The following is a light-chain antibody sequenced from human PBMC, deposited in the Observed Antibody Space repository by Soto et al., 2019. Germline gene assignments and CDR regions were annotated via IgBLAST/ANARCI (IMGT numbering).Light chain of an antibody. CDR1: KLGDKY. CDR2: QDS. CDR3: QAWDSSTAVV. Sequence: SYELTQPPSVSVSPXXXASITCSXXKLGDKYACWYQQKPGQSPVLVIYQDSKRPSGIPERFSGSNSGNTATLTISGTQAMDEADYYCQAWDSSTAVVFGGGTKLTVL. V-gene: IGLV3-1*01. J-gene: IGLJ2*01.